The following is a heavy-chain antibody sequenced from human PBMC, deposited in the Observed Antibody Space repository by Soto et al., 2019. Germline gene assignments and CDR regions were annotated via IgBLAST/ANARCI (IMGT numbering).Heavy chain of an antibody. CDR3: ARERPDGTRLDP. D-gene: IGHD2-2*01. V-gene: IGHV4-30-4*01. CDR1: GCSISSGDYY. CDR2: IYYSGNT. Sequence: QTLSLPCTVSGCSISSGDYYCSWFRQPPGKGLEWIGYIYYSGNTYYSPSLKSRVTISVDTSKNQFSLKLSSVTAADTAVYYCARERPDGTRLDPWGQGTLVTVS. J-gene: IGHJ5*02.